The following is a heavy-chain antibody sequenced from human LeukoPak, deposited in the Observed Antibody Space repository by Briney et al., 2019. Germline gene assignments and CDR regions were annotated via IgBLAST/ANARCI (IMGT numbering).Heavy chain of an antibody. CDR3: ARAGRDGYNWRSGWYFDL. J-gene: IGHJ2*01. Sequence: GGSLRLSCAASGFTFSSYSMNWVRQAPGKGLEWVSSISSSSSYIYYADSVKGRFTISRDNAKNSLYLQMNSLRAEDTAVYYCARAGRDGYNWRSGWYFDLWGRGTLVTVSS. CDR2: ISSSSSYI. CDR1: GFTFSSYS. D-gene: IGHD5-24*01. V-gene: IGHV3-21*01.